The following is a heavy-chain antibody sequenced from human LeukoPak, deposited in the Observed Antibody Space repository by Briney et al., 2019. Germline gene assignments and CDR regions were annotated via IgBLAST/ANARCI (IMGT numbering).Heavy chain of an antibody. J-gene: IGHJ4*02. CDR2: LYTSGST. D-gene: IGHD4-17*01. CDR3: ATTDYGDYYKLDD. Sequence: SETLSLTCTVSGVSISSYYWSWSRQPAGKGLEWIGRLYTSGSTNYNPSLKSRVTMSVDTSKNQFSLKLISVTAADTAVYYCATTDYGDYYKLDDGGRGTLVTVSS. CDR1: GVSISSYY. V-gene: IGHV4-4*07.